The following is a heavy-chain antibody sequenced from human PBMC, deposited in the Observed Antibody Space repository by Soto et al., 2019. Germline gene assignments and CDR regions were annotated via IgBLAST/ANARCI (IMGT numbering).Heavy chain of an antibody. V-gene: IGHV4-59*01. J-gene: IGHJ6*03. CDR2: IYYRGSA. D-gene: IGHD3-16*01. CDR3: AAAVPAEYVSHYYYRDV. CDR1: GASISSYH. Sequence: QVQLQESGPGLVKPSETLSLTCTVSGASISSYHWSWIRQTPGKGLEWIGHIYYRGSANYHPSLKSRVTIAVDASKNQVLLTLSSATAAYTAVYYCAAAVPAEYVSHYYYRDVWGKGTTVTVSS.